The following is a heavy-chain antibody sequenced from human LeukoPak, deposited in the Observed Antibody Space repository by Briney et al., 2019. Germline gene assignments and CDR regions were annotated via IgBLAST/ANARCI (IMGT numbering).Heavy chain of an antibody. J-gene: IGHJ4*02. V-gene: IGHV3-23*01. CDR3: ARDLDSGVVPAAMAFDY. Sequence: GGSLRLSCAASAFTFSGYAMNWVRQAPGKGLEWVSVISGGGDGTYYADSVKGRFTISRDNSKNTLYRQMSSLRADDTAVYCCARDLDSGVVPAAMAFDYWGQGILVTVSS. D-gene: IGHD2-2*01. CDR1: AFTFSGYA. CDR2: ISGGGDGT.